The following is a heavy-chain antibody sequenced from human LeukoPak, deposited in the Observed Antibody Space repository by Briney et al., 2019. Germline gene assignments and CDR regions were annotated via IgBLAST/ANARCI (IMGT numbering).Heavy chain of an antibody. CDR1: GFTFDDYS. J-gene: IGHJ4*02. CDR2: ISWDGGST. D-gene: IGHD3-10*01. V-gene: IGHV3-43*01. Sequence: GGSLRLSCVASGFTFDDYSMHWVRQAPGKGLEWVSLISWDGGSTYYADSVKGRFTISRDNSKNSLYLQMNSLRTEDTALYYCAKDISRFGSGSYWGRFDYWGQGTLVTVSS. CDR3: AKDISRFGSGSYWGRFDY.